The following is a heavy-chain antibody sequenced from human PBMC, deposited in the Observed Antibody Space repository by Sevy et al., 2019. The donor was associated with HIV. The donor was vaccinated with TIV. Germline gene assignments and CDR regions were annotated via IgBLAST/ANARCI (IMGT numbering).Heavy chain of an antibody. CDR2: ISGTADTR. V-gene: IGHV3-23*01. J-gene: IGHJ4*02. Sequence: GGSLRLACAASGFTFTNYAMSWVRQAAGKGLEWVSSISGTADTRYYADSLKGRFAISRDNSKSTLYLQMNNLRAEDTAVYYCAQPPGIATAGPWFYFDYWGQGTLVTVSS. CDR1: GFTFTNYA. D-gene: IGHD6-13*01. CDR3: AQPPGIATAGPWFYFDY.